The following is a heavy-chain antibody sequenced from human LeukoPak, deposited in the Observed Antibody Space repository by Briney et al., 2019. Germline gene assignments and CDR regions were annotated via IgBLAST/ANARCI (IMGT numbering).Heavy chain of an antibody. CDR2: IYHSGST. V-gene: IGHV4-4*02. CDR1: GDSISSSYW. CDR3: ARGIPGYYGTSGYYYDY. D-gene: IGHD3-22*01. Sequence: SGTLSLTCAVSGDSISSSYWWSWVRQPPGKGLEWIGEIYHSGSTNYNPSLKSRVTISVDKSKNQFSLRLSSVSAADTAVYYCARGIPGYYGTSGYYYDYWGQGTLVTVSA. J-gene: IGHJ4*02.